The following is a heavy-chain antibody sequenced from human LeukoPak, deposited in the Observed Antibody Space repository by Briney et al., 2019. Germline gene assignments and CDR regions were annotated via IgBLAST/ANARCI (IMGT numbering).Heavy chain of an antibody. J-gene: IGHJ6*03. CDR2: ISYDGSNK. V-gene: IGHV3-30*04. Sequence: GRSLRLSCAASGFTFSSYAMHWVRQAPGKGLEWVALISYDGSNKYYADSVKARFIISRDNSKNTVYLQMNSLRAEDTAVYYCAKGGNYYYYYMDVWGKGTTATISS. CDR1: GFTFSSYA. CDR3: AKGGNYYYYYMDV.